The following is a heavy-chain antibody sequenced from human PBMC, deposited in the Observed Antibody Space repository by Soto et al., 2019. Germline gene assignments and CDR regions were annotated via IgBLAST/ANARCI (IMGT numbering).Heavy chain of an antibody. CDR3: ARDRGPSSGYYPYWFDP. D-gene: IGHD3-22*01. CDR1: GGTFSSYA. Sequence: QVQLVQSGAEVKKPGSSVKVSCKASGGTFSSYAISWVRQAPGRGLEWMGEIIPIFGTANYAQKFQGRVTITADESTSTAYMELISLRSEDTAVYYCARDRGPSSGYYPYWFDPWGQGTLVTVSS. CDR2: IIPIFGTA. V-gene: IGHV1-69*12. J-gene: IGHJ5*02.